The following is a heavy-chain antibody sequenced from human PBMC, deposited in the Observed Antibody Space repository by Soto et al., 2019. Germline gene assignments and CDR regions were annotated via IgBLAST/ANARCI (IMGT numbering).Heavy chain of an antibody. CDR2: ISAYNGNT. V-gene: IGHV1-18*01. J-gene: IGHJ6*02. Sequence: QVQLVQSGAEVKKPGASVKVSCKASGYTFTSYGISWVRQAPGQGLEWMGWISAYNGNTNYAQELKGRVTMTTDTSTSSAYMELRSLRSDDTAVYYCARYARSGYDDANNYYYGLDVWGQGTTVTVSS. CDR3: ARYARSGYDDANNYYYGLDV. CDR1: GYTFTSYG. D-gene: IGHD5-12*01.